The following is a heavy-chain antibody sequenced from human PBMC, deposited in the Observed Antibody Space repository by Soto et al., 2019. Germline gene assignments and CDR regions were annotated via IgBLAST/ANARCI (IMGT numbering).Heavy chain of an antibody. V-gene: IGHV1-69*01. CDR3: AIRYIYAQYYYYYGMDV. D-gene: IGHD5-18*01. CDR2: IIPIFGTA. Sequence: QVQLVQSGAEVKKPGSSVKVSCKASGGTFSSYAISWVRQAPGQGLEWMGGIIPIFGTANYAQKFQGRVTITADESTSTAYMEMSSLRSEDTAVYYCAIRYIYAQYYYYYGMDVWGQGTTVTVSS. J-gene: IGHJ6*02. CDR1: GGTFSSYA.